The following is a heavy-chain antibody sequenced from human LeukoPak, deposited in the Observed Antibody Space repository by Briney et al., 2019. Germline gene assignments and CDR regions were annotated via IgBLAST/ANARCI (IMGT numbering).Heavy chain of an antibody. Sequence: SETLSLTCTVSGGSITDNNYYWGWIRQPPEKGLEYIGSIYYGRGTYYNQSLKSRVTISLDTSKNQFSLKLTSVTAADTAVYFCAREFGVVRHGGPAYGMDVWGQGTTVIVSS. V-gene: IGHV4-39*07. CDR3: AREFGVVRHGGPAYGMDV. CDR2: IYYGRGT. CDR1: GGSITDNNYY. D-gene: IGHD4-23*01. J-gene: IGHJ6*02.